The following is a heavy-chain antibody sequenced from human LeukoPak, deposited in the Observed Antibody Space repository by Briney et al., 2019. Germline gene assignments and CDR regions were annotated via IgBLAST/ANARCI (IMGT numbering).Heavy chain of an antibody. CDR2: INHSGST. V-gene: IGHV4-34*01. Sequence: SETLSLTCAVYGGSFSGYYWSWIRQPPGKGLEWIGEINHSGSTNYNPSLKSRVTMSVDTSKNQFSLKLSSVTAADTAVYYCARMTGGLIPYWGQGTLVTVSS. CDR1: GGSFSGYY. CDR3: ARMTGGLIPY. J-gene: IGHJ4*02.